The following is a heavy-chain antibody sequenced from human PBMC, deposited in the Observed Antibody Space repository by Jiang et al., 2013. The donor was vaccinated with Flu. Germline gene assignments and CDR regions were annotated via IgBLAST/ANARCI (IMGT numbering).Heavy chain of an antibody. D-gene: IGHD5-24*01. Sequence: EVKKPGSSVKVSCKASGGTFDTYAFNWVRRAPGQGLEWVGGITPILDTSNNAQKFQGRVTITADKSTSTVYMELSNLRSEDTAMYYCARDLGDGYSYGEYWGQGTLVTVSS. V-gene: IGHV1-69*06. CDR1: GGTFDTYA. CDR2: ITPILDTS. J-gene: IGHJ4*02. CDR3: ARDLGDGYSYGEY.